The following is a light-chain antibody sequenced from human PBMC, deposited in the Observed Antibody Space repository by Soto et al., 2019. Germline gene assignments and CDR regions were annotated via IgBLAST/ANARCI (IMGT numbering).Light chain of an antibody. V-gene: IGKV3-20*01. CDR2: GAS. CDR3: QQYGSSGT. J-gene: IGKJ1*01. CDR1: ESVASNY. Sequence: EIVLTLSPGPLSLSPLETATASCRASESVASNYLAWYQQKPGQAPRLLMYGASSRATGIPDRFSGSGSGTEFTLTISSLQTEDFAVYYCQQYGSSGTFGQGTKVDIK.